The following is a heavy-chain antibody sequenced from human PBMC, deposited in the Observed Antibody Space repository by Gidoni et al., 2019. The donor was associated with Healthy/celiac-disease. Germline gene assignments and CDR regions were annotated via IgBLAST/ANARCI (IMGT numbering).Heavy chain of an antibody. D-gene: IGHD4-17*01. CDR1: GYTCTSYD. CDR3: ARSYGDYYYFDY. Sequence: QVQLVQSGAAVKKPGASVKVSCKASGYTCTSYDINWVRQATGQGLEWMGCMNPNSGNTGYAQKFQGRVTMTRNTSRSTAYMEMSSLRSEDTAVYYCARSYGDYYYFDYWGQGTLVTVSS. J-gene: IGHJ4*02. CDR2: MNPNSGNT. V-gene: IGHV1-8*01.